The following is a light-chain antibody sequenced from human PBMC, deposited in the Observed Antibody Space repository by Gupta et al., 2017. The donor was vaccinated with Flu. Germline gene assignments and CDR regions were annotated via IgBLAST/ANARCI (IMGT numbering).Light chain of an antibody. V-gene: IGLV1-44*01. Sequence: RVSISGSGSSSNIGSKNENWYQHYPGTAPKIIIYSDSQRTSGVPDRFSGSKSGTSASMAISGLQAEDEADYYCAAYDDSRNEFVFGTGTKVTVL. J-gene: IGLJ1*01. CDR3: AAYDDSRNEFV. CDR2: SDS. CDR1: SSNIGSKN.